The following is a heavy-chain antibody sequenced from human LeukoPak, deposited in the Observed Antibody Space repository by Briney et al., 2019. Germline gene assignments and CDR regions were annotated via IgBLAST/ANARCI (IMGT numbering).Heavy chain of an antibody. CDR3: ARDGNYYGLDV. CDR1: GFTFSSYW. J-gene: IGHJ6*02. Sequence: PGGSLRLSCAASGFTFSSYWMHWVRQAPGKGPVWVSRINSDGSSTDYADSVKGRFTISRDNAKNTLYLQMNSLRAEDTTVYYCARDGNYYGLDVWGQGTTVTVSS. D-gene: IGHD2/OR15-2a*01. CDR2: INSDGSST. V-gene: IGHV3-74*01.